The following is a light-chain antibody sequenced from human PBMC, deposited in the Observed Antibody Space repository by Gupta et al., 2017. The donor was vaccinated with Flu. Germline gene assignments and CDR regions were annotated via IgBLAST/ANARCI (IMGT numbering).Light chain of an antibody. CDR2: KND. V-gene: IGLV1-47*01. J-gene: IGLJ3*02. CDR1: RSNIETNY. Sequence: QSVLTQPPSASRIPGQRVTISCTGSRSNIETNYVYWYQQFPGLAPKLIIYKNDQRPSGVPVRFFGSKSGSAASLDIFDVRAEDEAFYYCSTWDDNLRGWVFGGGTKLAVL. CDR3: STWDDNLRGWV.